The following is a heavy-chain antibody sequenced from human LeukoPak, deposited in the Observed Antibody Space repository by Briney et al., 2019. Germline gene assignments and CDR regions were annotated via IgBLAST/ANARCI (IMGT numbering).Heavy chain of an antibody. CDR2: INPNSGGT. Sequence: ASVKVSCKASGYTFTGYYMHWVRQAPGQGLEWMGWINPNSGGTNYAQKFQGRVTMTRDTSISTAYMELSRLRSDDTAVYYCARVRSSGWAANDAFDTWGQGTMVTVSS. CDR3: ARVRSSGWAANDAFDT. V-gene: IGHV1-2*02. D-gene: IGHD6-19*01. CDR1: GYTFTGYY. J-gene: IGHJ3*02.